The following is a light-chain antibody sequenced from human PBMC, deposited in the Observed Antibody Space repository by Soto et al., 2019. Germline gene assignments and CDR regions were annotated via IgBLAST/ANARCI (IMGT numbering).Light chain of an antibody. V-gene: IGLV1-44*01. Sequence: QSVLTQPPSASGTPGQRVTISCSGSDSNIGRNTVNWHQQLPGTAPRLLIHSNNQRPSGVPDRFSGSKSGTSASLAISGLQSEDESDYYCASWDDRLKGGVFVGGTQLTVL. J-gene: IGLJ3*02. CDR1: DSNIGRNT. CDR2: SNN. CDR3: ASWDDRLKGGV.